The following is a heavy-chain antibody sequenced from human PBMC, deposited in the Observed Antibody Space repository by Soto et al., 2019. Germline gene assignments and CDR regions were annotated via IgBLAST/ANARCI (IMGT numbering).Heavy chain of an antibody. CDR2: INHSGST. Sequence: SETLSLTCAVYGGSFSDYFWSWLRQPPGKGLEWIGEINHSGSTTYNPALKSRVTISRDTSKNHFSLHLRSVTAADTAVYYCARGPPAARIDYWGQGTLVTVSS. CDR1: GGSFSDYF. J-gene: IGHJ4*02. D-gene: IGHD6-13*01. CDR3: ARGPPAARIDY. V-gene: IGHV4-34*01.